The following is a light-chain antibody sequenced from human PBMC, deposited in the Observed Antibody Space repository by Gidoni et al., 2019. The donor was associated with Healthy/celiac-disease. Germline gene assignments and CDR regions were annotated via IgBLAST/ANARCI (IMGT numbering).Light chain of an antibody. CDR2: GAS. V-gene: IGKV3-20*01. Sequence: EIGLTQSPGTLSLSPGERATLSSRASQSVSSSYLAWYQQKPGQAPRLLIYGASSRATGIPDRFSGSGSGTDFTLTISRLEPEDFAVYYCQQYGSSPYTFGQGTKLEIK. J-gene: IGKJ2*01. CDR3: QQYGSSPYT. CDR1: QSVSSSY.